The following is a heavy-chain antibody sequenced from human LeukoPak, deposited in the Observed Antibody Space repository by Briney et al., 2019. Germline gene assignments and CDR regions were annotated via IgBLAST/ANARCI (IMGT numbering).Heavy chain of an antibody. V-gene: IGHV3-48*01. CDR1: GFTFSNYW. CDR2: ISESSTSI. Sequence: GGSLRLSCAASGFTFSNYWMHWVRQAPGKGLEWVSYISESSTSIYYADSVKGRFTISRDNAKNSLYLQMNSLRAEDTAVYYCARRLDYWGQGTLVTVSS. CDR3: ARRLDY. J-gene: IGHJ4*02.